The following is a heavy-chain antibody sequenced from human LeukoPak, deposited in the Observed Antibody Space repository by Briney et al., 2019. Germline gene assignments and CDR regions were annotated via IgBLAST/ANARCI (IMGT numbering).Heavy chain of an antibody. CDR2: IKQDGSAK. J-gene: IGHJ4*02. V-gene: IGHV3-7*01. CDR1: RFTLSDYW. Sequence: PGGSLRLSCTASRFTLSDYWMTWVRQAPGKGLEWVANIKQDGSAKYYVDSVKGRFTISRDNAKNSLYLQMDSLRVEDTATYYCARWRGSTSERSDYWGQGTLVTVSS. CDR3: ARWRGSTSERSDY. D-gene: IGHD2-2*01.